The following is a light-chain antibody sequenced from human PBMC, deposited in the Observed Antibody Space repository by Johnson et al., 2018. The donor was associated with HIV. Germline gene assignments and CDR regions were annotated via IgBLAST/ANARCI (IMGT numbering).Light chain of an antibody. J-gene: IGLJ1*01. V-gene: IGLV1-51*02. CDR1: SSNIGDNY. CDR2: ENN. Sequence: QSVLTQPPSVSAAPGQRVTISCSGSSSNIGDNYVSWYQQLPGTAPKLLIYENNKRPSGIPDRFSGSKSGTSATLGITGLPTGDEAAYYFGTWDTSLSDYYVFGTGTKVTVL. CDR3: GTWDTSLSDYYV.